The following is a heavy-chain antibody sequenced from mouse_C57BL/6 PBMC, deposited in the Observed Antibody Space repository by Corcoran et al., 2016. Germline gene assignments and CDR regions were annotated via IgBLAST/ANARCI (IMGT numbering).Heavy chain of an antibody. Sequence: EVQLQQSGPELVKPGASVKISCKASGYTFTDYYMNWVKQSHGKSLEWIGDINPNNGGTSYNQKFKGKATLTVDKSSSTAYMELRSLTSEDSAVYYCARGGYSNYTWGQGTTLTVSS. V-gene: IGHV1-26*01. CDR2: INPNNGGT. J-gene: IGHJ2*01. D-gene: IGHD2-5*01. CDR3: ARGGYSNYT. CDR1: GYTFTDYY.